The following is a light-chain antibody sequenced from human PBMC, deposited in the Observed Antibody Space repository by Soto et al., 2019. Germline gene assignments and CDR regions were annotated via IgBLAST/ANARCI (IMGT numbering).Light chain of an antibody. CDR3: QQYNNWSRT. J-gene: IGKJ1*01. Sequence: NVLPHSPGNLPFCPLKDATISCKASQSVSSGYLAWYQQKPGQAPRLLIYGASRMATGIPDRFSGSGSGTDFTLIISSLQSEDFVVYYCQQYNNWSRTFGQGTKWIS. CDR2: GAS. V-gene: IGKV3-20*01. CDR1: QSVSSGY.